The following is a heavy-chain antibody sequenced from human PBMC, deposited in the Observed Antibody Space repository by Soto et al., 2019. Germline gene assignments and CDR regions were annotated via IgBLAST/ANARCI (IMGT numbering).Heavy chain of an antibody. CDR3: AKDENKYQRMGARESDYYYGMDV. CDR1: GFTFSSYG. CDR2: ISYDGSNK. J-gene: IGHJ6*02. V-gene: IGHV3-30*18. Sequence: PGGSLRLSCAASGFTFSSYGMHWVRQAPGKGLEWVAVISYDGSNKYYADSVKGRFTISRDNSKNTLYLQMNSLRAEDTAVYYCAKDENKYQRMGARESDYYYGMDVWGQGTTVTV. D-gene: IGHD2-2*01.